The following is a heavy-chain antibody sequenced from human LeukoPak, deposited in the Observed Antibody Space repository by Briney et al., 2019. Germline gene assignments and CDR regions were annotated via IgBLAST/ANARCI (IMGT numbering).Heavy chain of an antibody. D-gene: IGHD3-22*01. V-gene: IGHV4-31*03. CDR3: ARQNLLRDFDY. J-gene: IGHJ4*02. Sequence: PSETLSLTCTVSGGSISSGGYYWSWIRQHPGKGLEWIGYIYYSGSTYYNPSLKSRVTISVDTSKNQFSLKLSSVTAADTAVYYCARQNLLRDFDYWGQGTLVTVSS. CDR1: GGSISSGGYY. CDR2: IYYSGST.